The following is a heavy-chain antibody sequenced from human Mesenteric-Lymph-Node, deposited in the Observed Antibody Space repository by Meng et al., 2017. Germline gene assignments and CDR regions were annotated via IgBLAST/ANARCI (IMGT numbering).Heavy chain of an antibody. J-gene: IGHJ5*02. CDR3: ARGRYCSGGSCGPIDP. D-gene: IGHD2-15*01. CDR2: MNPNSGNT. V-gene: IGHV1-8*03. Sequence: VPLVESGAEVKKPGASVKVSCKASGYTFTSYDINWVRQATGQGLEWMGWMNPNSGNTGYAQKFQGRVTITRNTSISTAYMELSSLRSEDTAVYYCARGRYCSGGSCGPIDPWGQGTLVTVSS. CDR1: GYTFTSYD.